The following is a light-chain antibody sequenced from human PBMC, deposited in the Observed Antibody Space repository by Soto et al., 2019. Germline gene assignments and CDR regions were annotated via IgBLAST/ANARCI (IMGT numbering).Light chain of an antibody. Sequence: QSVLTQPPSVSGAPGQRVTISCTGSSSNIGAGYDVHWYQQLPGTAPKLLISGNSNPPSGVPDRFPGSKSDTSASLAITGRQAEDDADYYCQSYDSSLRGVVFGGGTKLTVL. CDR3: QSYDSSLRGVV. V-gene: IGLV1-40*01. CDR1: SSNIGAGYD. J-gene: IGLJ2*01. CDR2: GNS.